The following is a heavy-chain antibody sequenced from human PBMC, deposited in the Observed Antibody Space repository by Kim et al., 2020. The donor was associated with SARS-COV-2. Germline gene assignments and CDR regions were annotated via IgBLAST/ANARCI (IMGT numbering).Heavy chain of an antibody. V-gene: IGHV1-46*01. J-gene: IGHJ3*02. Sequence: ASVKVSCKASGYTFTGNYMHWVRQAPGQGLEWMGMINPGDGSTSYAQRFQDRFTVTRDTSTNTLYMELSGLRPEDTAIYYCARDNFAFDIWGQGTMVTVSS. CDR1: GYTFTGNY. CDR3: ARDNFAFDI. CDR2: INPGDGST.